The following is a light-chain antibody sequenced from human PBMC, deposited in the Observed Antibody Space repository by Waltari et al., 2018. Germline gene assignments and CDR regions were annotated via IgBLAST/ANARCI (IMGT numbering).Light chain of an antibody. J-gene: IGLJ3*02. CDR2: EVN. Sequence: HSALPQPPSTSGSHGQPATISSTGSSTDIGHYYYVSWYQQHPGKAPKLMIYEVNKRPSGVPDRFSGSKSGNTASLTVSGLQGGDEAEYFCSSFAGSNMWVFGGGTNLTVL. CDR3: SSFAGSNMWV. V-gene: IGLV2-8*01. CDR1: STDIGHYYY.